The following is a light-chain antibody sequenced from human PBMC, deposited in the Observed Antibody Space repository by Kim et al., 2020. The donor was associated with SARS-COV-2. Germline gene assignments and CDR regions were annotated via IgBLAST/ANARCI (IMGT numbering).Light chain of an antibody. J-gene: IGKJ4*01. V-gene: IGKV3-20*01. CDR3: QQYGSSPLT. Sequence: EIVFTQSPGTLSLSPGERATLSCRASQIVSSSYLAWYQQKPGQAPRLLIYGASSRATGIPERFSGSGSGTDFTLTISRLEPEDFAVYYCQQYGSSPLTFGGGTKVDIK. CDR1: QIVSSSY. CDR2: GAS.